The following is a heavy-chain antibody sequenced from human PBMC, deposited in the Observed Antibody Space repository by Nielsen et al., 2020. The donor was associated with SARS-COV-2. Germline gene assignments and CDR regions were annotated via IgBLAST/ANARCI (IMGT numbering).Heavy chain of an antibody. CDR2: ISSSSSTI. Sequence: GESLKISCAASGFTFSSYSMNWVRQAPGKGLEWVSYISSSSSTICYADSVKGRFTISRDNAKNSLYLQMNSLRDEDTAVYYCARDQLELPAGYYYYMDVWGKGTTVTVSS. D-gene: IGHD1-7*01. CDR1: GFTFSSYS. V-gene: IGHV3-48*02. CDR3: ARDQLELPAGYYYYMDV. J-gene: IGHJ6*03.